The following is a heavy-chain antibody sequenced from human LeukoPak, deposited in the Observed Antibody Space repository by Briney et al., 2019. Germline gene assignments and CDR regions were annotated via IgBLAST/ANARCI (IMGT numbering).Heavy chain of an antibody. CDR3: ARGGWDYVWGSYRSLGY. CDR2: FDPEDGET. Sequence: ASVKVSCKVSGYTLTELSMHWVRQAPGKGLEWMGGFDPEDGETIYAQKFQGRVTMTEDTSTDTAYMELSSLRSEDTAVYYCARGGWDYVWGSYRSLGYWGQGTLVTVSS. V-gene: IGHV1-24*01. J-gene: IGHJ4*02. D-gene: IGHD3-16*02. CDR1: GYTLTELS.